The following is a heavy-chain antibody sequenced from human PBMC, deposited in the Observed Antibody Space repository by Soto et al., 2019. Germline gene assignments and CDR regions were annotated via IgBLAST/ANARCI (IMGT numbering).Heavy chain of an antibody. D-gene: IGHD1-1*01. CDR3: ARGWEPPTYYFDY. CDR1: GGSISSGGYY. V-gene: IGHV4-31*03. CDR2: IYYSGST. J-gene: IGHJ4*02. Sequence: PSETLSLTCTVSGGSISSGGYYWSWLRQHPGKGLEWIGYIYYSGSTYYNPSLKSRVTISVDTSKNQFSLKLSSVTAADTAVYYCARGWEPPTYYFDYWGQGTLVTVSS.